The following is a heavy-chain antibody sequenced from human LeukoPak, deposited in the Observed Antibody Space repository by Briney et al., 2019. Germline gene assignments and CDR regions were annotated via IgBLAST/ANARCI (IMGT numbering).Heavy chain of an antibody. Sequence: GSLRLSCAASGFTFSSYAMSWVRQAPGKGLEWIREIYHSGNTNYNPSLKSRVTISVDWSKNHFSLKLSSVTAADTAVYYCARGAKLDYWYFDLWGRGTLVTVSS. J-gene: IGHJ2*01. D-gene: IGHD1-1*01. CDR1: GFTFSSYA. V-gene: IGHV4-4*02. CDR2: IYHSGNT. CDR3: ARGAKLDYWYFDL.